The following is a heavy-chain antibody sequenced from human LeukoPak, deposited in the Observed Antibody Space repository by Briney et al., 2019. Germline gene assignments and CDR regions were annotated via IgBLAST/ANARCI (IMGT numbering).Heavy chain of an antibody. CDR3: AKDRTYYYGSGSYYNGDAFDI. CDR1: GFTFRSYG. V-gene: IGHV3-30*18. J-gene: IGHJ3*02. CDR2: ISYDGSNK. Sequence: GRSLRLSCAGSGFTFRSYGMHWVRQAPGKGLEWVAVISYDGSNKYYADSVKGRFTISRDNSKNTLYLQMNSLRAEDTAVYYCAKDRTYYYGSGSYYNGDAFDIWGQGTMVTVSS. D-gene: IGHD3-10*01.